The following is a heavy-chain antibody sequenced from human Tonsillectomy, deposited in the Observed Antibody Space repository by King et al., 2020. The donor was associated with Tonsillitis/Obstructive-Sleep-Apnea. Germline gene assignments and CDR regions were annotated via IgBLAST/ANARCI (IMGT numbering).Heavy chain of an antibody. J-gene: IGHJ6*03. Sequence: VQLVESGGGWVQPGGSLRLSCAVSGFTFSSYRMSWVRQAPGKGLEWVANIKEDGSEKYYVDSVKGRFTISRDNAKSSLYMQMNRLRVEDTAVYYCARDLRGYCTNGVCQKVPNNYYYMDVWGKGTTVTVSS. CDR1: GFTFSSYR. CDR2: IKEDGSEK. CDR3: ARDLRGYCTNGVCQKVPNNYYYMDV. D-gene: IGHD2-8*01. V-gene: IGHV3-7*04.